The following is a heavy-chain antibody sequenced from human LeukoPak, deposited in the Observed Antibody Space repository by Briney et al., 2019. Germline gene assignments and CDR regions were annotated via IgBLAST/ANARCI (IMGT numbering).Heavy chain of an antibody. CDR1: GGSMSSYY. CDR2: INYSGST. D-gene: IGHD5-18*01. J-gene: IGHJ4*02. V-gene: IGHV4-59*01. CDR3: ARGPYSYGFIDY. Sequence: PSETLSLTCTVSGGSMSSYYWSWIRQPPGEGLEWIGYINYSGSTTYNPSLRSRVTMSVDTSKNQFSLKLTSVTAADTAVYYCARGPYSYGFIDYWGQGTLVTVSS.